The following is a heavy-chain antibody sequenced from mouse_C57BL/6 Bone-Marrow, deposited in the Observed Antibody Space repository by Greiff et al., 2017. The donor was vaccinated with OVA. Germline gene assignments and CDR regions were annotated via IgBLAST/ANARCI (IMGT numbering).Heavy chain of an antibody. CDR1: GYTFTSYW. V-gene: IGHV1-55*01. CDR3: ARYYYGPWFAY. J-gene: IGHJ3*01. D-gene: IGHD1-1*01. CDR2: IYPGSGST. Sequence: VQLQQPGAELVKPGASVKMSCKASGYTFTSYWLTWVKQRPGQGLEWIGDIYPGSGSTNYTEKFKSKATLTVDTSSSTAYMQLSSVTSEDSAVYYCARYYYGPWFAYWGQGTLVTVSA.